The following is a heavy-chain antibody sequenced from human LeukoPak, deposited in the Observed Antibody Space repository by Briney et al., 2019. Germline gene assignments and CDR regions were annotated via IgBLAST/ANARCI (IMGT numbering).Heavy chain of an antibody. V-gene: IGHV3-23*01. CDR2: ISGSGGST. D-gene: IGHD3-22*01. CDR3: AKGPQVGSGYHPDY. CDR1: GFTLSSYA. Sequence: PGGSLRPSCAASGFTLSSYAMSWVRQAPGKGLEWVSVISGSGGSTYYADSVKGRFTISRDNSKNTLYVQMNSLRVEDTAVYYCAKGPQVGSGYHPDYWGQGTLVTVSS. J-gene: IGHJ4*02.